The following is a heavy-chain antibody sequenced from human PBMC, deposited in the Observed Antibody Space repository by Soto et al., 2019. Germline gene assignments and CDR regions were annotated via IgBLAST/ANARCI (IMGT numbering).Heavy chain of an antibody. CDR1: GGSISSYY. Sequence: SETLSLTXTVSGGSISSYYWSWIRQPPGKGLEWIGYIYYSGSTNYNPSLKSRVTISVDTSKNQFSLKLSSVTAADTAVYYCTRGLNYALDYWGQGTLVTVSS. CDR2: IYYSGST. D-gene: IGHD4-4*01. V-gene: IGHV4-59*01. J-gene: IGHJ4*02. CDR3: TRGLNYALDY.